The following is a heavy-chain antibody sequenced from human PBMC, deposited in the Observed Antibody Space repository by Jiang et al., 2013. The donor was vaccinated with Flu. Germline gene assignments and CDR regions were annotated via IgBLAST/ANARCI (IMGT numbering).Heavy chain of an antibody. CDR3: ARGYYDSSGYSERLFDY. V-gene: IGHV6-1*01. Sequence: SQTLSLTCAISGDSVSSNSAAWNWIRQSPSRGLEWLGRTYYRSKWYNDYAVSVKSRITINPDTSKNQFSLQLNSVTPEDTAVYYCARGYYDSSGYSERLFDYWGQGTLVTVSS. CDR2: TYYRSKWYN. J-gene: IGHJ4*02. D-gene: IGHD3-22*01. CDR1: GDSVSSNSAA.